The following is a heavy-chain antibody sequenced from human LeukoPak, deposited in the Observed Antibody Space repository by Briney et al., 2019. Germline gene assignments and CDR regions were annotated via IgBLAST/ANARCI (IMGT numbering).Heavy chain of an antibody. Sequence: GESLKISCKGSGYSFTTYWVAWVRQMPGKGLEWMGIIYPGDSDTRYSPSFQGQVTISADKSISTAYLQWSSLKASDTAVYYCARRNAGYSSSWDYYGMDVWGQGTTATVSS. J-gene: IGHJ6*02. D-gene: IGHD6-13*01. CDR3: ARRNAGYSSSWDYYGMDV. CDR1: GYSFTTYW. CDR2: IYPGDSDT. V-gene: IGHV5-51*01.